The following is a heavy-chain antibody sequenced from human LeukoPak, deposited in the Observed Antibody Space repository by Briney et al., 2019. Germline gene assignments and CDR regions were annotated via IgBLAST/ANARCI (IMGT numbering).Heavy chain of an antibody. J-gene: IGHJ4*02. CDR3: ARGFAAWDY. D-gene: IGHD3-10*01. V-gene: IGHV3-33*01. Sequence: GGSLRLSCVASGFTFSSFGMHWVRQAPGRGLEWVALIWYDGSNTYYADSVKGRFTISRDDSKNTLYLQMNSLRAEDTAVYYCARGFAAWDYWGQGTLVTVSS. CDR2: IWYDGSNT. CDR1: GFTFSSFG.